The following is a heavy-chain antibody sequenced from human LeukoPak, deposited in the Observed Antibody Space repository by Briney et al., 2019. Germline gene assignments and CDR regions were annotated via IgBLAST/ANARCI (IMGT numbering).Heavy chain of an antibody. Sequence: GGSLRLSCAASGFTVSSIYMVWVRQAPGKGLEWVSVTYTGGNSYYADSVKGRFIISRDISKNTLYLQMNSLRAEHSALYYCARGGRGSAAVVAPRSFDIWGQGTMVTVSP. CDR3: ARGGRGSAAVVAPRSFDI. J-gene: IGHJ3*02. CDR2: TYTGGNS. CDR1: GFTVSSIY. D-gene: IGHD3-22*01. V-gene: IGHV3-53*01.